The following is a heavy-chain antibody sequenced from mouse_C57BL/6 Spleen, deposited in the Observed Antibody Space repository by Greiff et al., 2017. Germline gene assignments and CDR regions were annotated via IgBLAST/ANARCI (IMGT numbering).Heavy chain of an antibody. CDR3: ARSGVLRRRGYYAMDY. Sequence: QVQLQQPGAELVRPGSSVKLSCKASGYTFTSYWMHWVKQRPIQGLEWIGNIDPSDSETHYNQQFKDKATLTVAKSSSTAYMQLSSLTSEDSAVYYGARSGVLRRRGYYAMDYGGQGTSVTVSS. CDR2: IDPSDSET. J-gene: IGHJ4*01. V-gene: IGHV1-52*01. D-gene: IGHD2-4*01. CDR1: GYTFTSYW.